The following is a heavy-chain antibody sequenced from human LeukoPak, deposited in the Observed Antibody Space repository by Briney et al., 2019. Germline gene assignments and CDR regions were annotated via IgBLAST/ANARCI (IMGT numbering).Heavy chain of an antibody. Sequence: GGSLRLSCAVSGFTFSSYTMNWVRQAPGKGLEWVSSISSSNSYIYYADSVKGRFTISRDNAKNSLYLQMNSLRAEDTAVYYCARSSQGDSSGYWWDYWGQGTLVTVSS. CDR3: ARSSQGDSSGYWWDY. V-gene: IGHV3-21*01. CDR1: GFTFSSYT. D-gene: IGHD3-22*01. CDR2: ISSSNSYI. J-gene: IGHJ4*02.